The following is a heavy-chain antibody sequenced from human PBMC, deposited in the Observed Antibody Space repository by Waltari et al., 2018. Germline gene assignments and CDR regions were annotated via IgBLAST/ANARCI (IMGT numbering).Heavy chain of an antibody. CDR3: VRQTIAAAGTDDAFDI. CDR2: ISSSSSTI. D-gene: IGHD6-13*01. Sequence: EVQLVESGGGLVQPGGSLRLSCAASGFTFSSYSMNWVRQAPGKGLEWVSYISSSSSTIYYADSVKGRFTISRDNAKNSLYLQMNSLRAEDTAVYYCVRQTIAAAGTDDAFDIWGQGTMVTVSS. CDR1: GFTFSSYS. V-gene: IGHV3-48*01. J-gene: IGHJ3*02.